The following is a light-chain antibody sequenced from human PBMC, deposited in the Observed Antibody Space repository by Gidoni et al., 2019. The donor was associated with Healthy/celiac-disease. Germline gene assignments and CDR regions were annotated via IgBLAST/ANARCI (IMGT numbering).Light chain of an antibody. J-gene: IGKJ5*01. V-gene: IGKV1-33*01. Sequence: DIQLTQSPSSLSASVGDRVTITCQASEDIANYLNWYQQKPGQAPNLLIYDSSNLETGVPSRFSGSGSGTDFTFTISSLQPEDFATYYCQQYDNLPITFGQGTRLDMK. CDR2: DSS. CDR1: EDIANY. CDR3: QQYDNLPIT.